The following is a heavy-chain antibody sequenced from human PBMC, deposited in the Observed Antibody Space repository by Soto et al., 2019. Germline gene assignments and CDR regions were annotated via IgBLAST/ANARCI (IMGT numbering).Heavy chain of an antibody. CDR3: ARGRYVPGSVVVPASRHFDY. CDR2: TYYRSKWYN. Sequence: KQSQTLSLTCAISGDSVSSNSAAWNWIRQSPSRGLEWLGRTYYRSKWYNDYAVSVKGRITINPDTSKNQFSLQLNSVTPEDTAVYYCARGRYVPGSVVVPASRHFDYWDQGTLVTVSS. D-gene: IGHD2-15*01. V-gene: IGHV6-1*01. CDR1: GDSVSSNSAA. J-gene: IGHJ4*02.